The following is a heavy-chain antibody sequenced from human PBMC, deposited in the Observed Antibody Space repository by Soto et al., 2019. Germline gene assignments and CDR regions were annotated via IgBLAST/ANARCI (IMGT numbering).Heavy chain of an antibody. Sequence: GGSLRLSCAASGFTFSSYSMNWIRQAPGKGLEWVSYISSSSSTIYYADSVKGRFTISRDNAKNSLYLQMNSLRAEDTAVYYCARDLLHAPTDYYGSVWGQGTTVTVSS. V-gene: IGHV3-48*01. CDR1: GFTFSSYS. D-gene: IGHD3-10*01. J-gene: IGHJ6*02. CDR2: ISSSSSTI. CDR3: ARDLLHAPTDYYGSV.